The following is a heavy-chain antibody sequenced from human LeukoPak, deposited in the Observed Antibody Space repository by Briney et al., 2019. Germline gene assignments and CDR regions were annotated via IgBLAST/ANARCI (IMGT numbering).Heavy chain of an antibody. CDR2: SSASGGST. D-gene: IGHD3-22*01. Sequence: GGSLRLSCAASGFTFSNFAMNWVRQAPGKGLEWVSSSSASGGSTFYADSVKGRFFISRDNSENILYLQINSLRAEDTAIYYCAKGWESYYDTSGYYPFDYWGQGTLVTVSS. CDR3: AKGWESYYDTSGYYPFDY. J-gene: IGHJ4*02. CDR1: GFTFSNFA. V-gene: IGHV3-23*01.